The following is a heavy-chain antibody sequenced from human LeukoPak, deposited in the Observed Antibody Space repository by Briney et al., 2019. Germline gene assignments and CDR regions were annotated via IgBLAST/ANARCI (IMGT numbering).Heavy chain of an antibody. CDR2: IYHSGST. D-gene: IGHD3-3*01. V-gene: IGHV4-30-2*01. J-gene: IGHJ4*02. CDR3: ARGYDFWSGYYYFDY. CDR1: GGSISSGGCS. Sequence: SETLSLTCAVSGGSISSGGCSWSWIRQPPGKGLEWIGYIYHSGSTYYNPSLKGRVTISVDRSKNQFSLKLSSVTAADTAVYYCARGYDFWSGYYYFDYWGQGTLVTVSS.